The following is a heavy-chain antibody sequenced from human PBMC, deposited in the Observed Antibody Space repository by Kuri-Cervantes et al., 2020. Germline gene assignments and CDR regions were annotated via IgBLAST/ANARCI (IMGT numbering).Heavy chain of an antibody. J-gene: IGHJ6*03. CDR3: ARGAPPPYCYYMDV. V-gene: IGHV3-7*04. CDR2: IHQDGSEK. CDR1: EFTFSSFS. Sequence: GESLKISCVAPEFTFSSFSMNWVRQAPGKGLEWVANIHQDGSEKFYVDSVKGRFTISRDNAMNSVYLQMDGLRAEDTAVYFCARGAPPPYCYYMDVWGKGTTVTVSS.